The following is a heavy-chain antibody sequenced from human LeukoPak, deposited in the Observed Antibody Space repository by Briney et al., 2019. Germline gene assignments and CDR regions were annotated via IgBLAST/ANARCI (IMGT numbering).Heavy chain of an antibody. D-gene: IGHD3-10*01. CDR1: GGSISSSSYY. CDR2: IYYSGST. J-gene: IGHJ4*02. V-gene: IGHV4-39*01. Sequence: SETLSLTCTVSGGSISSSSYYWGWIRQPPGKGLEWIGSIYYSGSTYYNPSLKSRVTISVDTSKNQFSLKLSSVTAADTAVYYCARRSPYGSGSYFLDYWGQGTLVTVSS. CDR3: ARRSPYGSGSYFLDY.